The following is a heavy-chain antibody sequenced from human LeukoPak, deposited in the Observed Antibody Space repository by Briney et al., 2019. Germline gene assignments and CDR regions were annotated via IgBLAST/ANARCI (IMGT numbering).Heavy chain of an antibody. CDR2: INPNSGGT. D-gene: IGHD6-25*01. Sequence: ASVKVSCKASGYTFTGFYMHWVRQAPGQGLEWMGWINPNSGGTKYAQNFQGRVTMTRDTSISTAYMELSSLRTDDTAVYYCARDPVAAAADFDHWGQGTLVTVSS. J-gene: IGHJ4*02. V-gene: IGHV1-2*02. CDR3: ARDPVAAAADFDH. CDR1: GYTFTGFY.